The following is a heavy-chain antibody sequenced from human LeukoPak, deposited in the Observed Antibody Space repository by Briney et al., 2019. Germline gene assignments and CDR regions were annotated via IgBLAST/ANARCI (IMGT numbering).Heavy chain of an antibody. CDR2: IWHDGSVE. CDR1: GFMFSRLG. D-gene: IGHD3-16*01. Sequence: TGGSLRLSCAASGFMFSRLGMQWVRQAPGEGLEWVAMIWHDGSVEEYADSVKGRFTISRDNSQNTLYLQMNSLRDEDTAVYYCAKEGDQFRGYLDAWGKGTTVTVSS. J-gene: IGHJ6*03. V-gene: IGHV3-33*06. CDR3: AKEGDQFRGYLDA.